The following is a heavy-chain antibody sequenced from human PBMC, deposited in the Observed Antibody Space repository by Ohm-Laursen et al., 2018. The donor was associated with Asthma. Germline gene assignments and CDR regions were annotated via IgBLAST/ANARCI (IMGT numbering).Heavy chain of an antibody. J-gene: IGHJ4*02. CDR3: ARRVEDIDY. Sequence: GTLSLTCTVSGGSISSSSYYWGWIRQPPGKGLEWIGSIYYSGSTYYNPSLKSRVTISVDTSKNQFSLKLSSVTAADTAVYYCARRVEDIDYWGQGTLVTVSS. CDR2: IYYSGST. D-gene: IGHD1-1*01. V-gene: IGHV4-39*01. CDR1: GGSISSSSYY.